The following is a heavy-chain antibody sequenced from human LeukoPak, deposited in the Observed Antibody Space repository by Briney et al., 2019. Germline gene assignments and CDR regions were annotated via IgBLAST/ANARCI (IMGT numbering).Heavy chain of an antibody. V-gene: IGHV3-9*01. CDR2: ISWNSGSI. CDR3: AKASTRWNAFDI. Sequence: GGSLRLSCAASGFTFDDYAKHWVRQAPGKGLEWVSGISWNSGSIGYADSVKGRFTISRDNAKNSLYLQMNSLRAEDTALYYCAKASTRWNAFDIWGQGTMVTVSS. D-gene: IGHD3-3*01. J-gene: IGHJ3*02. CDR1: GFTFDDYA.